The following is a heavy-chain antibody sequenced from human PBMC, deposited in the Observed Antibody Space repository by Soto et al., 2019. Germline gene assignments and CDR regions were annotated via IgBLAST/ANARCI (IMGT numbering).Heavy chain of an antibody. CDR3: ARPITTGTASLSY. J-gene: IGHJ4*01. CDR2: INHSGST. CDR1: GATFRDYY. D-gene: IGHD4-17*01. V-gene: IGHV4-34*01. Sequence: ASQMLPLTCAVYGATFRDYYWSWIRQPPGKGLEWIGEINHSGSTNCNPSLKSRVTISVDTSKNQFSLKLRFVTAADTAVYYCARPITTGTASLSYWSLGTLVTVSS.